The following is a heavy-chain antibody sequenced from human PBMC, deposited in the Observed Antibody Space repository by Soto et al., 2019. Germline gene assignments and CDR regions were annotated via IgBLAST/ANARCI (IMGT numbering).Heavy chain of an antibody. D-gene: IGHD2-2*01. J-gene: IGHJ5*02. Sequence: ASVKVSCKASGYKFTAYYMHWVRQAPGQGLEWMGWINPGSGATSYAQTFQGRVTMTRDTSINTVYMEVTSLRPDDTAVYYCARLSKGYCSGTSCYSWLDPWGQGTLVTVSS. CDR2: INPGSGAT. CDR3: ARLSKGYCSGTSCYSWLDP. V-gene: IGHV1-2*02. CDR1: GYKFTAYY.